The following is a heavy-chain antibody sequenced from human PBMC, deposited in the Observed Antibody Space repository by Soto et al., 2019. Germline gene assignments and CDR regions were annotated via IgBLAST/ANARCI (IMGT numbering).Heavy chain of an antibody. J-gene: IGHJ1*01. CDR1: GFTVSSNY. Sequence: GGSLRLSCAASGFTVSSNYMSWVRQAPGKGLEWVSIIYSGGDTYYADSVKGRFTISRDNSKNTLFLQMNSLRAEDTAIYYCARGYYDSSGYYPGYFQQWGQGTLVTVSS. CDR3: ARGYYDSSGYYPGYFQQ. CDR2: IYSGGDT. D-gene: IGHD3-22*01. V-gene: IGHV3-66*01.